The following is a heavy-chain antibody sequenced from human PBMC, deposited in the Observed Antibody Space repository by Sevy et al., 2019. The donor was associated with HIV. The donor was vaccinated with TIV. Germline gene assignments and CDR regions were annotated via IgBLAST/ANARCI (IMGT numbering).Heavy chain of an antibody. J-gene: IGHJ6*02. Sequence: GGFLRLSCAASGFTFNNYAMSWVRQAPGKGLEWVSAISGGGGNTYYADSVKGRFTISRDNSKNTLYLQMNSLRAEDTAVYYCANGYNSYYYGMDVWGQGTTVTVSS. V-gene: IGHV3-23*01. CDR1: GFTFNNYA. D-gene: IGHD5-12*01. CDR2: ISGGGGNT. CDR3: ANGYNSYYYGMDV.